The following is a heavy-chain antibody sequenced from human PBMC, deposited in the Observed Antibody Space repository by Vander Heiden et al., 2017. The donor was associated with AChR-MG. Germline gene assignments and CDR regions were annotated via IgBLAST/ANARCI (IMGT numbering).Heavy chain of an antibody. V-gene: IGHV1-69*01. CDR1: GGTFSSEA. CDR3: ARDSGYSYGLFDY. J-gene: IGHJ4*02. CDR2: IIPSFGTA. D-gene: IGHD5-18*01. Sequence: QVQLVQSGAEVKKPGSSVKVSCKASGGTFSSEAISWVRQAPGKGLEWMGGIIPSFGTANYAQKFQGRVTITADESTSTAYMELSSLRSEDTAVYYCARDSGYSYGLFDYWGQGTLVTVSS.